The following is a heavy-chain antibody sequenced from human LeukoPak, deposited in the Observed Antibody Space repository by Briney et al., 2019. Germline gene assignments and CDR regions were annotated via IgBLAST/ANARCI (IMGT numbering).Heavy chain of an antibody. V-gene: IGHV4-59*01. CDR3: ARDEKYCSGGSCLDT. Sequence: SETLSLTCAVYGGSFSGYYWSWIRQPPGKGLEWIGYIYYSGSTNYNPSLKSRVTISVDTSKNQFSLKLSSVTAADTAVYYCARDEKYCSGGSCLDTWGQGTLVTVSS. CDR2: IYYSGST. D-gene: IGHD2-15*01. CDR1: GGSFSGYY. J-gene: IGHJ5*02.